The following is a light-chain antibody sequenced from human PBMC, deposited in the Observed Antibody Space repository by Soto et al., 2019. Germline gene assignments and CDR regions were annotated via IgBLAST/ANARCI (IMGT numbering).Light chain of an antibody. CDR2: EVS. V-gene: IGLV2-14*02. CDR3: SSYRSTNTVV. Sequence: QSALTQPASVSGSPGQSITISCTGSSSDVGNYNLVSWYQQHPGKAPKLMIYEVSLRPSGVSSRFSGSKSGDTASLSISGLQAEDEAEYYCSSYRSTNTVVFGGGTKLTVL. CDR1: SSDVGNYNL. J-gene: IGLJ3*02.